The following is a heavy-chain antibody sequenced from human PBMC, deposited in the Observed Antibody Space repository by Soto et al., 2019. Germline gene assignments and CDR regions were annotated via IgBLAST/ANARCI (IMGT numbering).Heavy chain of an antibody. CDR2: IDYTGST. D-gene: IGHD3-10*01. CDR3: ARSVIRGVIRFDY. Sequence: QVQLQESGPGLVKPSETLSLICTVSSGSINNYYWSWIRQPPGKGLEWIGNIDYTGSTNYNPSLKGRVTISVDTSKNQFSLRLNSVSAADTAVYYCARSVIRGVIRFDYWGQGTLVTVSS. J-gene: IGHJ4*02. V-gene: IGHV4-59*01. CDR1: SGSINNYY.